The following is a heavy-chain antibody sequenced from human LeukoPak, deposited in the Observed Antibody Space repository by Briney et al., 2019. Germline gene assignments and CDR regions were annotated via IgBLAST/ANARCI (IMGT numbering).Heavy chain of an antibody. J-gene: IGHJ4*02. V-gene: IGHV1-18*01. CDR3: ARRSSSWYFSDY. CDR1: GYTFTSYG. Sequence: ASVKVSCKASGYTFTSYGISWARQAPGQGLEWMGWISAYNGNTNYAQKLQGRVTMTTDTPTSTAYMELRSLRSDDTAVYYCARRSSSWYFSDYWGQGTLVTVSS. CDR2: ISAYNGNT. D-gene: IGHD6-13*01.